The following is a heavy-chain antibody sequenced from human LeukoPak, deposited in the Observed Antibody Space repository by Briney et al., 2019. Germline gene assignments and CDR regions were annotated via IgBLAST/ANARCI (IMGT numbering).Heavy chain of an antibody. CDR2: INPNSGGT. Sequence: ASVKVSCKASGYTFTGYYMHWVQQAPGQGLEWMGWINPNSGGTNYAQKFQGRVTMTRDTSISTAYMELSRLRSDDTAVYYCARASSWYYYGMDVWGQGTTVTVSS. CDR3: ARASSWYYYGMDV. CDR1: GYTFTGYY. D-gene: IGHD6-13*01. J-gene: IGHJ6*02. V-gene: IGHV1-2*02.